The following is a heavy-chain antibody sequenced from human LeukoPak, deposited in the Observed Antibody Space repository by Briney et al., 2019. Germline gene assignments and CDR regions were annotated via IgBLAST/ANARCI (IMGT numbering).Heavy chain of an antibody. D-gene: IGHD4-23*01. CDR3: ARYLDYGGNSRVFQH. CDR2: IYHSGST. J-gene: IGHJ1*01. CDR1: GYSISSGYY. V-gene: IGHV4-38-2*02. Sequence: SETLSLTCTVSGYSISSGYYWGWIRQPPGKGLEWIGSIYHSGSTYYNPSLKSRVTISVDTSKNQFSLKLSSVTAADTAVYYCARYLDYGGNSRVFQHWGQGTLVTVSS.